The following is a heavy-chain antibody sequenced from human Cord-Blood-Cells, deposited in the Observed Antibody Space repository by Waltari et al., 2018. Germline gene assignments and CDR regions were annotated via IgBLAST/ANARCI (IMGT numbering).Heavy chain of an antibody. CDR1: GYSISSGYS. Sequence: QVQLQESGPGLVKPSETLSLTCAVSGYSISSGYSWGWIRQPPGKGLEWIGSIYHSGSTYYNPSLKSRVTISVDTSKNQFSLKLSSVTAADTAVYYCARANWAYWYFDLWGRGTLVTVSS. D-gene: IGHD7-27*01. CDR3: ARANWAYWYFDL. CDR2: IYHSGST. V-gene: IGHV4-38-2*01. J-gene: IGHJ2*01.